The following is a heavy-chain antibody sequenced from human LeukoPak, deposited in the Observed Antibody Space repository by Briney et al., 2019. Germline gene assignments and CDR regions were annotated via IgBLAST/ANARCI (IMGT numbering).Heavy chain of an antibody. CDR3: AKAKTPCGGDCYYYYGMDV. Sequence: GGSLRLSCAASGFTLSSYVMSWVRQAPGKGLEWVSGISGSGGSTNYADSVKGRFTISRDNSKNTLYLQMNSLRAEDTAVYYCAKAKTPCGGDCYYYYGMDVWGQGTTVTVSS. CDR2: ISGSGGST. D-gene: IGHD2-21*02. V-gene: IGHV3-23*01. J-gene: IGHJ6*02. CDR1: GFTLSSYV.